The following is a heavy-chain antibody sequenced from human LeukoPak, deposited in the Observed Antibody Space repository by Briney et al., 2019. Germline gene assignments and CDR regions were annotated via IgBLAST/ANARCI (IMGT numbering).Heavy chain of an antibody. CDR3: VRGPYGASISKWFDP. CDR2: IYYSGST. J-gene: IGHJ5*02. D-gene: IGHD4/OR15-4a*01. Sequence: SETLSLTCTVSGGSISSYYWSWIRKPPGKGLEWIGYIYYSGSTNYNPSLKNRVTLSVDTSRNQLSLQLSPVTTADTAVYYCVRGPYGASISKWFDPWGQGTLVIVSS. CDR1: GGSISSYY. V-gene: IGHV4-59*01.